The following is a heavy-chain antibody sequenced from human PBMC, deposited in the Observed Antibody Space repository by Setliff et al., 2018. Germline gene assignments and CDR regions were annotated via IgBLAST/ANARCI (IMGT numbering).Heavy chain of an antibody. CDR1: GGSINSYY. Sequence: PSETLSLTCIVSGGSINSYYWNWIRQPPGKGLEWIGYIYYSGNSNYDTNYNPSLKSRVTILSDTSKNQFSLILNSVTAADTAVYYCARLWISYESNTYFYPKYFDFWGQGTLVTVSS. CDR2: IYYSGNSNYDT. J-gene: IGHJ4*02. CDR3: ARLWISYESNTYFYPKYFDF. V-gene: IGHV4-59*01. D-gene: IGHD3-22*01.